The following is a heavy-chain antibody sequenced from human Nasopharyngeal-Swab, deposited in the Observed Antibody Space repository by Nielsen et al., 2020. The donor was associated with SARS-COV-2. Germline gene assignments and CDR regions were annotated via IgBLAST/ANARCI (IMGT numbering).Heavy chain of an antibody. J-gene: IGHJ4*02. CDR3: AREGEYGAYDAPDY. CDR1: GDTLPNSA. Sequence: SVKVSCKNSGDTLPNSAISWVRQAPGQGLEWMGGVVPALGLPNYAQKFRGRVTISADRSTTTSYLELSSLRSEDTAIYYCAREGEYGAYDAPDYWGQGTLVTVSS. CDR2: VVPALGLP. V-gene: IGHV1-69*10. D-gene: IGHD5-12*01.